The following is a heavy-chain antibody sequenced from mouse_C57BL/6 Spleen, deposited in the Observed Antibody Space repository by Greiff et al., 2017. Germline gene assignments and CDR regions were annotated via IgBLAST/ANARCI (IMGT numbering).Heavy chain of an antibody. J-gene: IGHJ2*01. V-gene: IGHV1-80*01. Sequence: QVQLQQSGAELVKPGASVKISCKASGYAFSSYWMNWVKQRPGQGLEWIGQIYPGDGDTNYNGKFKGKATLTADKSSSTAYMQLSSLTSEDSAVYFCARGDWDEDYFDYWGQGTTLTVSS. CDR1: GYAFSSYW. CDR3: ARGDWDEDYFDY. CDR2: IYPGDGDT. D-gene: IGHD4-1*01.